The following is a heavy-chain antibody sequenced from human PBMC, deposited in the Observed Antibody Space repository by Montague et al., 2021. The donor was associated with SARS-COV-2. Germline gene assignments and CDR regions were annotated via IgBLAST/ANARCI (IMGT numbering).Heavy chain of an antibody. D-gene: IGHD1-20*01. CDR1: GGSISGYY. CDR3: VRDQGRSNWNYPDY. J-gene: IGHJ4*02. Sequence: SQTLSLPFPFSGGSISGYYWSWFRQSAGKGLEWIGRIYNSGSTSYNPSLKSRVTMSVDTSKNQFSLKLSSVTAADTAVYYCVRDQGRSNWNYPDYWGQGTLVTVSS. CDR2: IYNSGST. V-gene: IGHV4-4*07.